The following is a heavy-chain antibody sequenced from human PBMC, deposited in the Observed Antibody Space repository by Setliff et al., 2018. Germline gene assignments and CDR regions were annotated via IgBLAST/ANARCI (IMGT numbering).Heavy chain of an antibody. D-gene: IGHD2-8*01. CDR1: GVSFSDYY. CDR3: ARDPGVHSGTWCLDS. V-gene: IGHV4-34*01. Sequence: SETLSLTCTVYGVSFSDYYWGWVRQSPGKGLDWIGEINHSGTTNYDPSLEGRISISVDTSKRQFSLKLTSVTAADMAVYYCARDPGVHSGTWCLDSWGQGTQVTVSS. J-gene: IGHJ4*02. CDR2: INHSGTT.